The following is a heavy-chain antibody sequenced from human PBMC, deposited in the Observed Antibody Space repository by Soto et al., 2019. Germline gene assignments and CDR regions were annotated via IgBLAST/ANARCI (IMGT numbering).Heavy chain of an antibody. CDR2: IYWDDDK. V-gene: IGHV2-5*02. CDR3: AHRREAAVGFDY. Sequence: QITLKESGPTLVKPTQTLTLTCTFSGFSLSTSGVGVGWIRQPPGKALEWLALIYWDDDKRYSPSLKSRLTITKDTSKNQVVLIMTNMDPVDTATYYCAHRREAAVGFDYWGLGTLVTVSS. CDR1: GFSLSTSGVG. D-gene: IGHD1-26*01. J-gene: IGHJ4*02.